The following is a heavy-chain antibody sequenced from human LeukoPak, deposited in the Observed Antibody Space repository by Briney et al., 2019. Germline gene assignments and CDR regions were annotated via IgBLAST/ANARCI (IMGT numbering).Heavy chain of an antibody. D-gene: IGHD2-2*01. Sequence: ASVKVSCKASGGTFSSYAISRVRQAPEQGLEWMGGIIPIFGTANYAQKFQGRVTITADESTSTAYMELSSLRSADTAVYYCARLGYCSSTSCYHRGYGRPWFDPWGQGTLVTVSS. CDR2: IIPIFGTA. V-gene: IGHV1-69*13. CDR3: ARLGYCSSTSCYHRGYGRPWFDP. CDR1: GGTFSSYA. J-gene: IGHJ5*02.